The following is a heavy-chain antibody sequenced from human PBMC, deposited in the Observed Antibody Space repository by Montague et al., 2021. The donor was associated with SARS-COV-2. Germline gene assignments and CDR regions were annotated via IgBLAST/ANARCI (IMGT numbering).Heavy chain of an antibody. CDR3: ARGRQHFNMIVVVMTGGEYYFDY. Sequence: SKTLSLTCAVYGGSFSDYFWTWIRQPPGKGLEWIGEINHRGTSNYNPSLKSRVSISVDTSKNQFFLYLGSVTAADTAVYYCARGRQHFNMIVVVMTGGEYYFDYWGQGTLVTVSS. D-gene: IGHD3-22*01. CDR2: INHRGTS. J-gene: IGHJ4*02. CDR1: GGSFSDYF. V-gene: IGHV4-34*01.